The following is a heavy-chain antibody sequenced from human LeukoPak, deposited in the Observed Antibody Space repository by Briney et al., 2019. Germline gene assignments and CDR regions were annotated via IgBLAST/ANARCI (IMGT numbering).Heavy chain of an antibody. CDR1: GYSISSGYY. CDR3: ARVYDFWSGHPFY. CDR2: IYHSGST. Sequence: SETLSLTCAVCGYSISSGYYWGWIRQPPGKGLEWIGSIYHSGSTYYNPSLKSRVTISVDTSKNQFSLKLSSVTAADTAVYYCARVYDFWSGHPFYWGQGTLVTVSS. J-gene: IGHJ4*02. V-gene: IGHV4-38-2*01. D-gene: IGHD3-3*01.